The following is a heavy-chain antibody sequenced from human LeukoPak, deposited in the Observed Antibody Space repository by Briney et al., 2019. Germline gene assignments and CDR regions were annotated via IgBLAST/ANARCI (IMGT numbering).Heavy chain of an antibody. D-gene: IGHD6-13*01. CDR2: ISGSGGST. J-gene: IGHJ4*02. CDR3: AKDLYSSSWYYFDY. Sequence: PGGSLRLSCTASGFTFSHYGMHWVRQAPGKGLEWVSAISGSGGSTYYADSVKGRFTISRDNSKNTLYLQMNSLRAEDTAVYYCAKDLYSSSWYYFDYWGQGTLVTVSS. CDR1: GFTFSHYG. V-gene: IGHV3-23*01.